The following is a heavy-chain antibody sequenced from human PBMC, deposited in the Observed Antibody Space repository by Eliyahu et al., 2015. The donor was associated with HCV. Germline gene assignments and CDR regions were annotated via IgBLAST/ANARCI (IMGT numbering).Heavy chain of an antibody. D-gene: IGHD6-19*01. CDR3: ARGRSSGLSHAFDI. J-gene: IGHJ3*02. V-gene: IGHV4-59*01. CDR2: IYDTGRT. Sequence: QVQLQESGPGLVKPSETLSLTCTVSGXSISRYYWSWLRQPPGKGLEWIGYIYDTGRTDYNPSLKSRVTILLDASKNQFSLKLTSLTAADTAVYYCARGRSSGLSHAFDIWGQGTMVTVSS. CDR1: GXSISRYY.